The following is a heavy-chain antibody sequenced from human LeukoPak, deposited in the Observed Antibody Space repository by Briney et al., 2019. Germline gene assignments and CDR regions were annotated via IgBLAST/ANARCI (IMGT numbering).Heavy chain of an antibody. D-gene: IGHD3-10*01. CDR1: GFTFSSYS. V-gene: IGHV3-48*02. Sequence: PGGSLRLSCAASGFTFSSYSMNWVRQAPGKGLEWVSYISSSSSTIYYADSVKGRFTISRDNAKNSLYLQMNSLRDEDTAVYYCAREGVLWFGAKNQFDYWGQGTLVTVSS. CDR3: AREGVLWFGAKNQFDY. CDR2: ISSSSSTI. J-gene: IGHJ4*02.